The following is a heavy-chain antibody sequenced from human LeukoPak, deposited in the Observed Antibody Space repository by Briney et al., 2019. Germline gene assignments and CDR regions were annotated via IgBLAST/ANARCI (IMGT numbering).Heavy chain of an antibody. V-gene: IGHV1-46*01. D-gene: IGHD3-10*01. CDR1: GYTFTSYY. Sequence: ASVKVSCKASGYTFTSYYMHWVRQAPGQGLEWMGIINPSGGSTSYAQKFQGRVTMTRDMSTSTVYMELSSLRSEDTAVYYCARRPITMVRGVIWRGSRGGFDPWGQGTLVTVSS. J-gene: IGHJ5*02. CDR2: INPSGGST. CDR3: ARRPITMVRGVIWRGSRGGFDP.